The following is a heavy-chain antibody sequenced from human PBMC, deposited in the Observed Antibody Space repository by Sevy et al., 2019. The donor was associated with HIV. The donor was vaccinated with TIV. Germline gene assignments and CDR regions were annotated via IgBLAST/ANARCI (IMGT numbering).Heavy chain of an antibody. D-gene: IGHD1-26*01. Sequence: GGSLRLSCAASGFTFSSYAMSWVRQAPGKGLEWVSAISGSGGSTYYADSVKGRFTISRDNSKNTLYLQMNSLRAEDTAVYYCAKDLRLVGATREFDYWGKGTLVTVSS. CDR1: GFTFSSYA. CDR3: AKDLRLVGATREFDY. J-gene: IGHJ4*02. CDR2: ISGSGGST. V-gene: IGHV3-23*01.